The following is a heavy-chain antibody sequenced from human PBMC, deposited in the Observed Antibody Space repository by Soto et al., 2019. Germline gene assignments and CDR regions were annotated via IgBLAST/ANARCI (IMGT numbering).Heavy chain of an antibody. CDR2: INAGNGNT. V-gene: IGHV1-3*01. D-gene: IGHD3-22*01. CDR1: GYTFTNYA. J-gene: IGHJ4*02. Sequence: QVQLVQSGAEVKKPGASVKVSCKASGYTFTNYAMNWVRQAPGQRLEWMGWINAGNGNTKYSQKFQGRVTITRDTSASTAYMELSSLRSEDTAVYYCARGDYYDIHDYWGQGTLVTVSS. CDR3: ARGDYYDIHDY.